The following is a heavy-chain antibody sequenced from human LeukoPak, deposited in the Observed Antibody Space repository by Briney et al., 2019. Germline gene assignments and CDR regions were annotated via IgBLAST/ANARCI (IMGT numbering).Heavy chain of an antibody. CDR1: GGSFSGYN. J-gene: IGHJ4*02. CDR3: ARGRRIFGVVTIGRFDY. V-gene: IGHV4-34*01. CDR2: INHSGST. Sequence: RPSETLSLTCAVYGGSFSGYNWSWIRQPPGKGLEWIGEINHSGSTNYNPSLKSRVTISVDTSKNQSSLKLSSVTAADTAVYYCARGRRIFGVVTIGRFDYWGQGTLVTVSS. D-gene: IGHD3-3*01.